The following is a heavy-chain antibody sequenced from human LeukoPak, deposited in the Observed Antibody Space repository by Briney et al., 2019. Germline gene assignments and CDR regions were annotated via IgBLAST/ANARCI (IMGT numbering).Heavy chain of an antibody. D-gene: IGHD2-2*01. CDR3: ARREDTSWYYFDF. J-gene: IGHJ4*02. CDR2: INYSGRT. CDR1: GGSINSTSYF. V-gene: IGHV4-39*01. Sequence: SETLSLTCTVSGGSINSTSYFWGWIRQPPGKGPEWIGSINYSGRTYYIPSLKSRVTISMDTSKNQFSLKQTSLTAADTAVYFCARREDTSWYYFDFWGQGTQVTVSS.